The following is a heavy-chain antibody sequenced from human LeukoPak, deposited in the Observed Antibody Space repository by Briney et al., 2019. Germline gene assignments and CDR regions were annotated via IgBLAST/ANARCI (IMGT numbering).Heavy chain of an antibody. Sequence: TSETLSLTCTVSGGSISNYYWSWIRQPPGKGLEWVGYIYSSGSTDYNPSLKSRVTISVDTSKNQFSLKLSSVTAADTAVYYCARGGPTTVTPFDYWGQGTLVTVSS. J-gene: IGHJ4*02. CDR1: GGSISNYY. CDR3: ARGGPTTVTPFDY. V-gene: IGHV4-59*01. D-gene: IGHD4-17*01. CDR2: IYSSGST.